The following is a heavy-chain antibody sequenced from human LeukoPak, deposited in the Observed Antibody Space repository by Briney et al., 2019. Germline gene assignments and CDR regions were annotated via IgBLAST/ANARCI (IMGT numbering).Heavy chain of an antibody. CDR3: ARGGVDYYGSGTYYLMYYFDY. D-gene: IGHD3-10*01. CDR1: GFTFSSYG. V-gene: IGHV3-23*01. CDR2: ISGSGGST. Sequence: PGGSLRLSCAASGFTFSSYGMSWVRQAPGKGLEWVSAISGSGGSTYYADSVKGRFTISRDDPHNMLYLQMNSLRAEDTAVYFCARGGVDYYGSGTYYLMYYFDYWGQGALVTVSS. J-gene: IGHJ4*02.